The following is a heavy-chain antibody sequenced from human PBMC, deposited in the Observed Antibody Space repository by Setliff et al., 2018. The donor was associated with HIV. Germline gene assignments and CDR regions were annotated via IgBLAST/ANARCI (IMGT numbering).Heavy chain of an antibody. Sequence: SETLSLTCTVSGGSISSYYWSWIRQPPGKGLEWIGYIYYSGSTNYNPSLKSRVTISVDTSKNQFSLKLSSVTAADTAVYYCARLCIAAAGTRSIPWYFDLWGRGTLVIVSS. CDR1: GGSISSYY. CDR3: ARLCIAAAGTRSIPWYFDL. CDR2: IYYSGST. V-gene: IGHV4-59*08. J-gene: IGHJ2*01. D-gene: IGHD6-13*01.